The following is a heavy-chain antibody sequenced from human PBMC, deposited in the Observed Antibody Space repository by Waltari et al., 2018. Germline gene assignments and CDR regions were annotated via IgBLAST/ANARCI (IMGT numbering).Heavy chain of an antibody. J-gene: IGHJ3*01. D-gene: IGHD5-12*01. Sequence: QLPLQESGPGLGKPSETLSLTCNVSGGSITSNRHYWAWIRQPPGQGLEWIATVSYNGATYSSPSLKSRVTVSRDTSKNHLSLKLGSVTAADTAVYYCATYIGASIGTAAFDVWGQGTMVTVSS. CDR3: ATYIGASIGTAAFDV. CDR2: VSYNGAT. V-gene: IGHV4-39*02. CDR1: GGSITSNRHY.